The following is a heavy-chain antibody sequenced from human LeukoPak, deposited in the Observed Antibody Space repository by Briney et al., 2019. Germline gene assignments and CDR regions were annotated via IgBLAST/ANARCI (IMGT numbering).Heavy chain of an antibody. CDR2: VFHTGSS. D-gene: IGHD4-11*01. Sequence: PSETLSLTCAVSGYSISSGYYWGWIRPPPGKGPEWIGSVFHTGSSYYIPSLKSRVTISVDTSKNQFSLEVSSVTAADTAIYYCARGISTTGHDYWGPGTLATVSS. CDR3: ARGISTTGHDY. CDR1: GYSISSGYY. J-gene: IGHJ4*02. V-gene: IGHV4-38-2*01.